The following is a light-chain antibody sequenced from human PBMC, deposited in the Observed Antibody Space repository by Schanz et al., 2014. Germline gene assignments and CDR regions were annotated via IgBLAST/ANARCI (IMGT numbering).Light chain of an antibody. J-gene: IGLJ3*02. CDR1: TSDVGAYNY. CDR2: EVS. Sequence: QSALTQPPSASGSLGQSVTISCTGTTSDVGAYNYVSWYQQHPGKAPKLMIYEVSKRPSGVPDRFSGSKSGNMASLTVSGLQAEDENDYYCSSYAGSNNLVFGGGTKLTVL. CDR3: SSYAGSNNLV. V-gene: IGLV2-8*01.